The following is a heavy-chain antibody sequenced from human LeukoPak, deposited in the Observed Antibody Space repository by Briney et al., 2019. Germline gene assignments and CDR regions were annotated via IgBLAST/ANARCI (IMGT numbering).Heavy chain of an antibody. Sequence: KSGGSLRLSCAASGFTFSDYYMSWIRQAPGKGLEWVSYISSSGSTIYYADSVKGRFTISRDNAKNSLYLQMNNLRAEDTAVYYCARANWINAFDIWGQGTMVTVSS. CDR1: GFTFSDYY. D-gene: IGHD1-20*01. V-gene: IGHV3-11*04. CDR3: ARANWINAFDI. J-gene: IGHJ3*02. CDR2: ISSSGSTI.